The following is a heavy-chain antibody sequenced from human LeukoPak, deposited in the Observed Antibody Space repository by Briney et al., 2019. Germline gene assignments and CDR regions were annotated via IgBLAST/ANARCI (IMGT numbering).Heavy chain of an antibody. J-gene: IGHJ4*02. Sequence: PSETLSLTCTVSSGSVSSGSYYWNWIRQPPGKGLEWIGYINYSGSTNYNPSLKSRVTISVDTSKNQFSLKLSSVTAADTAVFYCARGQTGSTVAYVLHYFDYWGQGTLVTVSS. CDR1: SGSVSSGSYY. D-gene: IGHD4-23*01. CDR3: ARGQTGSTVAYVLHYFDY. V-gene: IGHV4-61*01. CDR2: INYSGST.